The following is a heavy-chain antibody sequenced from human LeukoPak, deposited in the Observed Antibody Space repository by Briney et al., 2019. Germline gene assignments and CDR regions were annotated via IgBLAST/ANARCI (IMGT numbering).Heavy chain of an antibody. Sequence: GGSLRLSCAASGFMFSSNWMSRVRLAPGKGLEWVSSISSSSSYIYYADSVKGRFTISRDNAKNSLYLQMNSLRAEDTAVYYCARDDSTGRRNFDYWGQGTLVTVSS. CDR2: ISSSSSYI. D-gene: IGHD1-1*01. J-gene: IGHJ4*02. CDR1: GFMFSSNW. CDR3: ARDDSTGRRNFDY. V-gene: IGHV3-21*01.